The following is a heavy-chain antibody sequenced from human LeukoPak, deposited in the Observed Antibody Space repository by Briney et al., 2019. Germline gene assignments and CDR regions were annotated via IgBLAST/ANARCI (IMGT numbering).Heavy chain of an antibody. CDR1: GFTFSHYA. CDR2: IWSDGSDK. D-gene: IGHD4-11*01. Sequence: PGRSLRLPCTTSGFTFSHYAMHWVRQAPGKELQWVAVIWSDGSDKYYGDSVKGRFTISRDNSKKTVYLQLSSLRVEDTAVYYCAKDAERGFDFSNSLQSWGQGTLVTVSS. V-gene: IGHV3-33*06. CDR3: AKDAERGFDFSNSLQS. J-gene: IGHJ4*02.